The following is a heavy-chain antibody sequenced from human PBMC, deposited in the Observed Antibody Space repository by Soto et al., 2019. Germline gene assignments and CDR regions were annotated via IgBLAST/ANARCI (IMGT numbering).Heavy chain of an antibody. V-gene: IGHV1-18*01. J-gene: IGHJ6*02. CDR1: GYTFTRYG. D-gene: IGHD2-8*01. Sequence: QGQLVQSGAEVKKPGASVKVSCKASGYTFTRYGISWVRQAPGQGLEWMGWISGYNGDTNYAQKFRGRVTMTGDTSXXTASMDRTRLTSDDRAVYYCAKNGCPPYFYYRMDVWGQGTPVTVSS. CDR2: ISGYNGDT. CDR3: AKNGCPPYFYYRMDV.